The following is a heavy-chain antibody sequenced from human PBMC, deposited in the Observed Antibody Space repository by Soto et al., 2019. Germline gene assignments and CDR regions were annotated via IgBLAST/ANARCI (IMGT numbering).Heavy chain of an antibody. CDR3: ARAGTNMVQFDY. J-gene: IGHJ4*02. V-gene: IGHV4-59*01. D-gene: IGHD3-10*01. CDR2: IYYSGST. CDR1: GGSINSYF. Sequence: KTSETLSLTCTVSGGSINSYFWSWIRQSPGKGLEWIGHIYYSGSTSYSPSLKSRVSISVDTSKNQFSLEVHSVTAADTAVYYCARAGTNMVQFDYWGQGTLVTVS.